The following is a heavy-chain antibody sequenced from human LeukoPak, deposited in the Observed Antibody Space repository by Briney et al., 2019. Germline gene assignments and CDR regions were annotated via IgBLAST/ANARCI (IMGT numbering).Heavy chain of an antibody. J-gene: IGHJ4*02. CDR3: ARPHSGSSFDY. Sequence: SETLSLTCTVSGYSISSGYYWGWIRQPPGKGLEWIGSIYHSGRTFYNPSLKSRVTISVDTSKNQFSLKLTSVTAADTAVYYCARPHSGSSFDYWGQGTLVTVSS. D-gene: IGHD1-26*01. CDR2: IYHSGRT. V-gene: IGHV4-38-2*02. CDR1: GYSISSGYY.